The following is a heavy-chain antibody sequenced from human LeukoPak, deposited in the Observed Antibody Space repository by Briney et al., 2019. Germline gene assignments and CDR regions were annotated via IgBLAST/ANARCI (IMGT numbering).Heavy chain of an antibody. CDR1: GGTFSSYA. Sequence: VASVKVSCKASGGTFSSYAISWVRQAPGQGLEWMGRIIPILGIANYAQKFQGRVTITADKSTSTAYMELSSLRSEDTAVYYCARDTTYYYDSSGYSDYWGQGTLVTVSS. CDR2: IIPILGIA. CDR3: ARDTTYYYDSSGYSDY. J-gene: IGHJ4*02. D-gene: IGHD3-22*01. V-gene: IGHV1-69*04.